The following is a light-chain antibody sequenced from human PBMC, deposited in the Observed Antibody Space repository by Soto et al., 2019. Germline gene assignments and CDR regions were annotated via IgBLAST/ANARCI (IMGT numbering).Light chain of an antibody. CDR2: DAS. J-gene: IGKJ4*01. Sequence: EIMLTPCAAPLSLSPGERATLSCRASQSVSSYLAWYQQKPGQAPRLLIYDASNRATGIPARFSGSGSGTDFTLTISSLEPEDFAVYFCQQRSNWPALTFGGGTKVDIK. CDR1: QSVSSY. V-gene: IGKV3-11*01. CDR3: QQRSNWPALT.